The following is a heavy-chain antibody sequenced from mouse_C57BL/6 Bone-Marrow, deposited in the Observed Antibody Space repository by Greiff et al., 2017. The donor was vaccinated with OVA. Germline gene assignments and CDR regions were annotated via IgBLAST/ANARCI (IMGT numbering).Heavy chain of an antibody. V-gene: IGHV1-53*01. D-gene: IGHD2-3*01. CDR3: ARGGWLLRGKPWGYAMDY. J-gene: IGHJ4*01. CDR2: INPSNGGT. CDR1: GYTFTSYW. Sequence: QVQLQQPGTELVKPGASVKLSCKASGYTFTSYWMHWVKQRPGQGLEWIGNINPSNGGTNYNEKFKSKATLTVDKSSSTAYMQLSSLTSEDSAVYYCARGGWLLRGKPWGYAMDYWGQGTSVTVSS.